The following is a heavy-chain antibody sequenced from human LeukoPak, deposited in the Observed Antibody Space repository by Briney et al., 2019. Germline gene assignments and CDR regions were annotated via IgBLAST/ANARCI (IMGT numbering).Heavy chain of an antibody. Sequence: PSETLSLTCTVSGGSISSYYWSWIRQPPGKGLEWIGYIYYSGSTNYNPSLKSRVTISVDTSKNQFSLKLSSVTAADTAVYYCAREGAGQQLDDAFDIWGQGTMVTVSS. CDR3: AREGAGQQLDDAFDI. CDR1: GGSISSYY. CDR2: IYYSGST. V-gene: IGHV4-59*01. J-gene: IGHJ3*02. D-gene: IGHD6-13*01.